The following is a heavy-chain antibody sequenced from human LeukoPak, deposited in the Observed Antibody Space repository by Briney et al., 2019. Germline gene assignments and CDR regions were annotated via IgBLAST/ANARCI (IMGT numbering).Heavy chain of an antibody. D-gene: IGHD2-15*01. CDR2: INQDGSEK. Sequence: PGGSLRLSCAASGFTFSSYWMSWVRQAPGKGLEWVANINQDGSEKNYVDSVKGRFTISRDNAENSLDLQMNSLTAEDTAVYYCARDAYCSGGSCYIYWGQGTLVTVSS. CDR3: ARDAYCSGGSCYIY. V-gene: IGHV3-7*01. J-gene: IGHJ4*02. CDR1: GFTFSSYW.